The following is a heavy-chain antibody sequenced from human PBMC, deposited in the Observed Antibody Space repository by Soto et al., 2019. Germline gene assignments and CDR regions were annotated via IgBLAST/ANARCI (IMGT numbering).Heavy chain of an antibody. CDR2: ISSSSSYT. Sequence: GGSLRLSCAASGFTFSDYYMSWIRQAPGKGLEWVSYISSSSSYTNYADSVKGRFTISRDNAKNSLYLQMISLRAEDTAVYYCAREGYSYGSRYYYGMDVWGQGTTVTVSS. J-gene: IGHJ6*02. V-gene: IGHV3-11*06. CDR1: GFTFSDYY. CDR3: AREGYSYGSRYYYGMDV. D-gene: IGHD5-18*01.